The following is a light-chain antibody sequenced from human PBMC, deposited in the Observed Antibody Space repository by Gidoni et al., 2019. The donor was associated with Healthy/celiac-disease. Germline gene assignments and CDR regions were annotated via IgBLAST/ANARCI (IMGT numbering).Light chain of an antibody. CDR3: QQYYSTPPT. CDR2: WAS. CDR1: QSVLYSSNNKNY. V-gene: IGKV4-1*01. J-gene: IGKJ1*01. Sequence: DIVMTQSPDSLAVSLGERATINCKSSQSVLYSSNNKNYLAWYQQKQGQPPKMLIYWASTRESGVPDRFSGSGSGTDFTLTISSLQAEDGAVYYCQQYYSTPPTFGQGTKVEIK.